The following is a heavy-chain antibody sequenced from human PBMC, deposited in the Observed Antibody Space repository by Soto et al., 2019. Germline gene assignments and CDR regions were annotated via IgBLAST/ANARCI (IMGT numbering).Heavy chain of an antibody. CDR3: TRDIGGKGAY. CDR1: GFTFSSCW. J-gene: IGHJ4*02. Sequence: PGGSLRLSCAASGFTFSSCWMHWVRQVPGKGLLWVSRIDEYGSTINYADSVKGRFTISRDNARNTLYLEMNSLRAEDTALYYCTRDIGGKGAYWGPGTLVTASS. D-gene: IGHD3-10*01. CDR2: IDEYGSTI. V-gene: IGHV3-74*01.